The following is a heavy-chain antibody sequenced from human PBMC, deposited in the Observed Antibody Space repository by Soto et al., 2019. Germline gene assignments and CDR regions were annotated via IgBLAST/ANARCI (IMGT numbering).Heavy chain of an antibody. Sequence: QVQLQESSPGLVKPSGTLSLTCAVSGGSISSSNWWSWVRQPPGKGLEWIGEIYHSGSTNYNPSLKSRVTISVDKSKNQFSLKLSSVTAADTAVYYCARLVVPASSGYYYGIDVLGQGTTVTVSS. J-gene: IGHJ6*02. CDR2: IYHSGST. V-gene: IGHV4-4*02. CDR3: ARLVVPASSGYYYGIDV. CDR1: GGSISSSNW. D-gene: IGHD2-2*01.